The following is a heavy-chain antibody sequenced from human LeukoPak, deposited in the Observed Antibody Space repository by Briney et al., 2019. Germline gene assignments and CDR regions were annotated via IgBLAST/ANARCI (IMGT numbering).Heavy chain of an antibody. CDR2: IYTRGST. D-gene: IGHD3-22*01. CDR3: ARGDYYDSSLDY. CDR1: GGSISSYY. Sequence: SETLSLTCTVSGGSISSYYWSWIRQPAGQGLEWIGRIYTRGSTNYNPSLKSRVTMSVDTSKNQFSLKLSSVTAADTAVYYCARGDYYDSSLDYWGQGTLVTVSS. V-gene: IGHV4-4*07. J-gene: IGHJ4*02.